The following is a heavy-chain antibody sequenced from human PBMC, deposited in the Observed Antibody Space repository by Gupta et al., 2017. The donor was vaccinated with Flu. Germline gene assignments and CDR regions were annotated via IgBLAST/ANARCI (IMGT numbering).Heavy chain of an antibody. Sequence: SLGLSCAASGFTLSSYDMSWVRQAPGRGLEWVSFISSRGVTYYGDPVRGRFTISRDSANNSLYLQMSGLRDEDTAIYYCATGHWAKWGQGTLVTVSS. J-gene: IGHJ4*02. V-gene: IGHV3-48*03. CDR1: GFTLSSYD. CDR2: ISSRGVT. CDR3: ATGHWAK. D-gene: IGHD3-16*01.